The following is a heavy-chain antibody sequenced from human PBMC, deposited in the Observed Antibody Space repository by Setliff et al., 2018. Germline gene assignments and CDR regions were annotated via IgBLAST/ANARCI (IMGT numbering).Heavy chain of an antibody. CDR2: ISSYNDVT. CDR3: AISTLSICSGGSCPNAFDV. Sequence: ASVKVSCKASGYIFRSYGISWVRQAPGQGLEWMGWISSYNDVTNYAQSFQGRVTMTTDTSKSAAYMDLRGLRSDDTAVYYCAISTLSICSGGSCPNAFDVWGQGTMVTVSS. J-gene: IGHJ3*01. D-gene: IGHD2-15*01. CDR1: GYIFRSYG. V-gene: IGHV1-18*01.